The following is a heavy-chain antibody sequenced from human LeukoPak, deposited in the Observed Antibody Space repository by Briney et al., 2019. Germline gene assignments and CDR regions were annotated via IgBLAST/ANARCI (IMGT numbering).Heavy chain of an antibody. J-gene: IGHJ4*02. D-gene: IGHD3-10*01. Sequence: GGSLRLSCVASGFTFRSAWMNWVRQAPGRGLEWVGRIKSKTDGGTTDYAAPVKGRFTISRDDSKTTLYLQMNRLQTEDTAVYYCTTDQVVRGVTNDYWGQGTLVTVSS. CDR1: GFTFRSAW. CDR3: TTDQVVRGVTNDY. V-gene: IGHV3-15*01. CDR2: IKSKTDGGTT.